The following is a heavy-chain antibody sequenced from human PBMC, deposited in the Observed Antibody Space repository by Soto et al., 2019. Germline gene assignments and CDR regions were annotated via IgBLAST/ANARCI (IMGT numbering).Heavy chain of an antibody. Sequence: GGSLRLSCAASGFTFSSYGMHWVRQAPGKGLEWVAVIWYDGSNKYYADSVKGRFTISRDNSKNTLYLQMNSLRAEDTAVYYCARTIAVAGPFDYWGQGTLVTVSS. V-gene: IGHV3-33*01. CDR1: GFTFSSYG. CDR3: ARTIAVAGPFDY. CDR2: IWYDGSNK. J-gene: IGHJ4*02. D-gene: IGHD6-19*01.